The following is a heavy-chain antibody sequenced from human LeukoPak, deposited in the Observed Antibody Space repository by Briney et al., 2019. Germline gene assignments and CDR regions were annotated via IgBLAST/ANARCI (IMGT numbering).Heavy chain of an antibody. CDR3: ARALYYYDMYDAFDI. CDR1: GYRFTSYW. J-gene: IGHJ3*02. V-gene: IGHV5-51*01. CDR2: IYPANWDT. Sequence: GESLKISCEGSGYRFTSYWLGWVRHMPGKGLEWMGIIYPANWDTRYSPSFQGQVTISVDKSINTAYLQWSSLKASDTAMYYCARALYYYDMYDAFDIWGQGTMVTVSS. D-gene: IGHD3-22*01.